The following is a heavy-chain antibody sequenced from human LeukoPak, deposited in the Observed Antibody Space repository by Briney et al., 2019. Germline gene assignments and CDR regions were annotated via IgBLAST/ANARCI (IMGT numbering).Heavy chain of an antibody. V-gene: IGHV4-59*01. D-gene: IGHD6-19*01. CDR3: ARDGAVADTPYGGFDY. CDR1: GGSISSYY. Sequence: SETLSLTCSVSGGSISSYYWSWIRQPPGKGLEGIGYIYYSGSTNYNPSLKSRVTISVDTSKNQFSLKLSSVTAADTAVYYCARDGAVADTPYGGFDYWGQGTLVTVSS. J-gene: IGHJ4*02. CDR2: IYYSGST.